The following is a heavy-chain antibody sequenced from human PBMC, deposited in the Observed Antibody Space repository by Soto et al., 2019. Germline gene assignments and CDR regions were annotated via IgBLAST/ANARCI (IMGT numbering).Heavy chain of an antibody. CDR2: LSYDGSTT. CDR3: AKGMDEAAVQDS. V-gene: IGHV3-30*18. J-gene: IGHJ5*01. CDR1: GFAFGKFG. D-gene: IGHD6-13*01. Sequence: QVQLVESGGGVVQPGRSRTLSCAASGFAFGKFGMHWVRQAPGKGLEWVAVLSYDGSTTYYADSVKGRFSISRDNSKNVLYLRMNSLRGDDTAVYYCAKGMDEAAVQDSWGEWTLVLVSS.